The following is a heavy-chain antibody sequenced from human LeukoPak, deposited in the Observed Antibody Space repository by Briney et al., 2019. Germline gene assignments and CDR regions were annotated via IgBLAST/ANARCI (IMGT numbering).Heavy chain of an antibody. Sequence: GSLRLSCAAAGFTFSDYSMSWIRQAPGKGLEWVSYISGSSSYTNYADSVKGRFTISRDNAKNSLSLQMNSLRAEDTAVYYCARDHKGMDVWGKGTTVTVSS. CDR3: ARDHKGMDV. CDR1: GFTFSDYS. CDR2: ISGSSSYT. V-gene: IGHV3-11*06. J-gene: IGHJ6*04.